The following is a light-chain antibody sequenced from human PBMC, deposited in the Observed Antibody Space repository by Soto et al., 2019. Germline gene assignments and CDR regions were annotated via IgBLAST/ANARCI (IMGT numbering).Light chain of an antibody. CDR1: SSDVGGYNY. J-gene: IGLJ1*01. CDR3: SSYTSSSTLSTYG. Sequence: QSVLTQPASVSGSPGQSITISCTGTSSDVGGYNYVSWYQHHPGKAPKLMIYDVSNRPSGVSNRFSGSKSGNTASLIISGLHAEDEADYYCSSYTSSSTLSTYGFGTGTKVTVL. V-gene: IGLV2-14*03. CDR2: DVS.